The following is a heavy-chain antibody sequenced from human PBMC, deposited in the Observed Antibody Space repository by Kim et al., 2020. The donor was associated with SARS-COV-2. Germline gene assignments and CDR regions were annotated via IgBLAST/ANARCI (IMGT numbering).Heavy chain of an antibody. CDR3: ARFDSSGYYYFDY. D-gene: IGHD3-22*01. V-gene: IGHV1-69*01. J-gene: IGHJ4*02. Sequence: ARTVQGSVTTTADESTSTAYLELSSLRSEDTAVYYCARFDSSGYYYFDYWGQGTLVTVSS.